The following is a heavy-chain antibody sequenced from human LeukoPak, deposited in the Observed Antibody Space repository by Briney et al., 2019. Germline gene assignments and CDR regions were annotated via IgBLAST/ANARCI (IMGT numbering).Heavy chain of an antibody. CDR2: IIPICGTA. J-gene: IGHJ4*02. V-gene: IGHV1-69*05. Sequence: GASVKVSCKASGGIFSSYAISWVRQAPGQGLEWMEGIIPICGTANYAQKFQGRVTMTRDTSTRTVYMELSSLRSEDTAVYYCAREGGVRYFDWLPTNFDYWGQGTLVTVSS. CDR1: GGIFSSYA. CDR3: AREGGVRYFDWLPTNFDY. D-gene: IGHD3-9*01.